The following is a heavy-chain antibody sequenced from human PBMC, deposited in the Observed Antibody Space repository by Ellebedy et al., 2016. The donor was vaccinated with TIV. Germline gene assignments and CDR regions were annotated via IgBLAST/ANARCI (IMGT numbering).Heavy chain of an antibody. CDR3: ARTDPWQPIDD. CDR1: GGSVSSTRYY. Sequence: MPSETLSLTCSVSGGSVSSTRYYWAWIRQPPGKGLEYIGSVYYSGSPYYNPSFKSRLTLSADTSKNQFSLNLRNVTAADTAVYYCARTDPWQPIDDWGQGILVSVSS. CDR2: VYYSGSP. J-gene: IGHJ4*02. V-gene: IGHV4-39*01. D-gene: IGHD2-21*02.